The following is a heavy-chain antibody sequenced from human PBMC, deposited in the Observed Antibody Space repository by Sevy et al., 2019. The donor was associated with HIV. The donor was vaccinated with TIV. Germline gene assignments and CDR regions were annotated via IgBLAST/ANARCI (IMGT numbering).Heavy chain of an antibody. J-gene: IGHJ5*02. V-gene: IGHV4-31*03. CDR1: GGSISSGGYY. Sequence: SETLSLTCTVSGGSISSGGYYWSWIRQHPGKGMEWIGYIYYSGRTYYNPSLKSRVTISVDTSKNQFSLKLSSVTAADTAVYYCARDAGYSSSSGGNWFDPWSQGTLVTVSS. D-gene: IGHD6-6*01. CDR2: IYYSGRT. CDR3: ARDAGYSSSSGGNWFDP.